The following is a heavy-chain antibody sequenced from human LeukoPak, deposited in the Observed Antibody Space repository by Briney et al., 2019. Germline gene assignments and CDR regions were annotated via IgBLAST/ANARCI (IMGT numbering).Heavy chain of an antibody. J-gene: IGHJ4*02. CDR2: ISYDGSNK. V-gene: IGHV3-30*04. CDR1: GFTFSSYA. D-gene: IGHD5-12*01. CDR3: ARDRNLYSGNDPSPYYFDY. Sequence: PGGSLRLSCVASGFTFSSYAMHWVRQAPGKGLEWVAVISYDGSNKYYADSVKGRFTISRDNSKNTLYLQMNSLRAEDTAVYYCARDRNLYSGNDPSPYYFDYWGQGTLVTVSS.